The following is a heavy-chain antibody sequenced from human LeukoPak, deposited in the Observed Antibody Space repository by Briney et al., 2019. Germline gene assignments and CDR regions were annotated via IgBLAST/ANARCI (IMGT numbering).Heavy chain of an antibody. D-gene: IGHD3-10*01. CDR1: GGTFSSYA. Sequence: SVKASCKASGGTFSSYAISWVRQAPGQGLEWMGRIIPILGIANYAQKFQGRVTITADKSTSTAYMELSSLRSEDTAVYYCASYYYGSGSYVLWFDPWGQGTLVTVSS. V-gene: IGHV1-69*04. J-gene: IGHJ5*02. CDR3: ASYYYGSGSYVLWFDP. CDR2: IIPILGIA.